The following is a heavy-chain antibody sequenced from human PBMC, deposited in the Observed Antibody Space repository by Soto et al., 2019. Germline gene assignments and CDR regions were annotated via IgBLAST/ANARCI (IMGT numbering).Heavy chain of an antibody. CDR2: INGRGNYI. CDR1: GFTFSTYT. D-gene: IGHD2-2*01. CDR3: ARVIPGSAAHTNWFDP. Sequence: PGGSLRLSCASSGFTFSTYTMNWVRQAPGKGLEWVSSINGRGNYIYYAESVKVRFTISRDNAKNSLYLQMNSLRAEDTAVYYCARVIPGSAAHTNWFDPWGQGTLVTVSS. J-gene: IGHJ5*02. V-gene: IGHV3-21*01.